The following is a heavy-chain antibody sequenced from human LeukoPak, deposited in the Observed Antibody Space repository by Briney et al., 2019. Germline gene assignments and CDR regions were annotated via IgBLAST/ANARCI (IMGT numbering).Heavy chain of an antibody. CDR2: INPNSGGT. D-gene: IGHD3-22*01. CDR3: ASYSSYYDSSGYYTDAFDI. Sequence: GASVKVSCKASGYTFTGYYMHWVRQAPGQGLEWMGRINPNSGGTNYAQKFQGRVTMTRDTSISTAYMELSRLRSDDTAVYYCASYSSYYDSSGYYTDAFDIWGQGTMVTVSS. CDR1: GYTFTGYY. V-gene: IGHV1-2*06. J-gene: IGHJ3*02.